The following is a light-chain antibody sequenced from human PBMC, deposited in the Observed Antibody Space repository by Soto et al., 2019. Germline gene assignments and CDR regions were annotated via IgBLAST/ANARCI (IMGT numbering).Light chain of an antibody. Sequence: QSVLIQPPSASGTPGQRVTISCSGSSSNIGSNYVYWYQQLPGTAPKLLIYRNNQRPSGVPDRFSGSKSGTSASLVISGLRSEDEADYYCAAWDDSLSGPVFGGGTQLTVL. CDR3: AAWDDSLSGPV. V-gene: IGLV1-47*01. CDR1: SSNIGSNY. CDR2: RNN. J-gene: IGLJ7*01.